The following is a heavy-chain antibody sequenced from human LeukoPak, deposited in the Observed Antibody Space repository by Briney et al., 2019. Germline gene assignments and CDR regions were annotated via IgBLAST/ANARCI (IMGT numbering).Heavy chain of an antibody. CDR1: GGSISSYY. V-gene: IGHV4-59*12. D-gene: IGHD6-25*01. J-gene: IGHJ4*02. Sequence: SETLSLTCTVSGGSISSYYWSWIRQPPGKGLEWIGYIYYSGSTYYNPSLKSRVTISVDTSKNQFSLKLSSVTAADTAVYYCARGALRQGSPGYYFDYWGQGTLVTVSS. CDR2: IYYSGST. CDR3: ARGALRQGSPGYYFDY.